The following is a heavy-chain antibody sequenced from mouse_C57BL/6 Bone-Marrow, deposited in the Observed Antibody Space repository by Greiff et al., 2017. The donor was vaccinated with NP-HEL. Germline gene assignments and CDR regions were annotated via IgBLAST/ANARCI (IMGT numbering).Heavy chain of an antibody. D-gene: IGHD1-1*01. J-gene: IGHJ4*01. CDR1: GFTFSDYY. Sequence: EVQGVESGGGLVQPGGSLKLSCAASGFTFSDYYMYWVRQTPEKRLEWVAYISNGGGSTYYPDTVKGRFTISRDNAKNTLYLQMSRLKSEDTAMYYCARHKAGSRYYYAMDYWGQGTSVTVSS. V-gene: IGHV5-12*01. CDR2: ISNGGGST. CDR3: ARHKAGSRYYYAMDY.